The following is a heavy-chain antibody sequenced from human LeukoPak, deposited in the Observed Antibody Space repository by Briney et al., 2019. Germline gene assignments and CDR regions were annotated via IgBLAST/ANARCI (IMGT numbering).Heavy chain of an antibody. Sequence: SGGSLRLSCAASGFTFSYYSINWVRQAPGKGLEWVSSVSSSGSTIYYADSVKGRFSMSRDNAKNSVYLQMTSLRDEDTAVYYCARGRGSSDHFDYWGQGTLVTVSS. J-gene: IGHJ4*02. CDR1: GFTFSYYS. D-gene: IGHD6-25*01. CDR2: VSSSGSTI. CDR3: ARGRGSSDHFDY. V-gene: IGHV3-48*02.